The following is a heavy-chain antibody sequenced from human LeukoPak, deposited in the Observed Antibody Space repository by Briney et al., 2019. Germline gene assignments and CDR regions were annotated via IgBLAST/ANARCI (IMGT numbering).Heavy chain of an antibody. Sequence: GGSLRLSCAASGFTFSSYWMHWVRQAPGKGLVWVSRIKSDGSTNYADSVKGRFTISRDNANNTLSLQMNSLRPEDTGVYYCARAPSEIGGYYPEYFRHWGQGTLVTVSS. CDR3: ARAPSEIGGYYPEYFRH. CDR2: IKSDGST. D-gene: IGHD3-22*01. CDR1: GFTFSSYW. J-gene: IGHJ1*01. V-gene: IGHV3-74*01.